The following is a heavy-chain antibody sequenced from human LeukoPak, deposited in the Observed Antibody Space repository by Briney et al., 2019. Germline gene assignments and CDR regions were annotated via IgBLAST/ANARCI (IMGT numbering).Heavy chain of an antibody. CDR2: ISSSSSYI. J-gene: IGHJ4*02. Sequence: GGSLRLSCAASGFTFSSYIMTWVRQAPGKGLEWVSSISSSSSYIYYADSVKGRFTISRDNAKNSLYLQMNSLRAEDTAVYYCARDRYCSSSSCYDEFGYRGQGTLVTVSS. V-gene: IGHV3-21*01. D-gene: IGHD2-2*01. CDR3: ARDRYCSSSSCYDEFGY. CDR1: GFTFSSYI.